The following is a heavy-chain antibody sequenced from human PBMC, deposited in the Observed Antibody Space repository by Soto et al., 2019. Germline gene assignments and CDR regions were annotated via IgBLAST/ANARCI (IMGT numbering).Heavy chain of an antibody. J-gene: IGHJ4*02. D-gene: IGHD3-3*01. Sequence: PGGSLRLSCAASGFTFSSYFMHWVRQAPGKGLEWVAIISFDGSNAYHTDSVKGRFTISRDNSKNTLYLQMNSLRAEDTAVYYCARSRPSSITIFGSDYWGQGTLVTVSS. CDR3: ARSRPSSITIFGSDY. V-gene: IGHV3-30*03. CDR1: GFTFSSYF. CDR2: ISFDGSNA.